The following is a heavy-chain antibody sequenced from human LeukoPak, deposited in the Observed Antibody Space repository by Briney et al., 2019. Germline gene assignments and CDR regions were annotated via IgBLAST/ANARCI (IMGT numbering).Heavy chain of an antibody. Sequence: ASVKVSCKASGYTFTKYGITWVRQAPGQGLEWMGWISGYNGNTNCAQRLQDRVTMTTDTSTSTAYMDLRSLRSDDTAVYYCARGGYYDNSGHYHGLFDYWGRGTLVTVSS. CDR1: GYTFTKYG. CDR2: ISGYNGNT. D-gene: IGHD3-22*01. J-gene: IGHJ4*02. CDR3: ARGGYYDNSGHYHGLFDY. V-gene: IGHV1-18*01.